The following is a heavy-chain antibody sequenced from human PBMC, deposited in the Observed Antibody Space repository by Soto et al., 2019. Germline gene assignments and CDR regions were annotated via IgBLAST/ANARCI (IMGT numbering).Heavy chain of an antibody. V-gene: IGHV4-4*07. CDR3: ARDSAGSDIVVVVAATWGAFDI. D-gene: IGHD2-15*01. Sequence: SEVLCATYTVSAGSLRRCYWGGARQPAGKELEWIGRVDSCVRTNYNPSPKSRVTMSVDTSKNQFSLKLSSVTAADTAVYYCARDSAGSDIVVVVAATWGAFDIWGHWTMVTVS. J-gene: IGHJ3*02. CDR1: AGSLRRCY. CDR2: VDSCVRT.